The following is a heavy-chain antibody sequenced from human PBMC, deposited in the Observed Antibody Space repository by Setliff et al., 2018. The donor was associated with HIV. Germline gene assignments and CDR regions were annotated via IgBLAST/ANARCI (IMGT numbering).Heavy chain of an antibody. J-gene: IGHJ4*02. D-gene: IGHD6-19*01. V-gene: IGHV3-53*01. CDR2: IYSDGRT. CDR3: ARSEGWLVAPFFDY. Sequence: GGSLRLSCAASGFIVSDTYMTWVRQAPGKGLEWVSLIYSDGRTYYADSVKGRFTISRDNAKNSLYLQMNSLRAEDTAVYYCARSEGWLVAPFFDYWGQGTLVTVS. CDR1: GFIVSDTY.